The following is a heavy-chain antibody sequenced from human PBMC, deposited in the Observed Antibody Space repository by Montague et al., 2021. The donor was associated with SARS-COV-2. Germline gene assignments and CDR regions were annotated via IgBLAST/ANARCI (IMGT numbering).Heavy chain of an antibody. CDR1: GGSISSCNYC. D-gene: IGHD6-13*01. CDR3: ARAMIAAVGKTAFDY. J-gene: IGHJ4*01. Sequence: SETLSLTCTVSGGSISSCNYCWGWIRQPPGKGQEWSGSNYSSGSNYYNPSLKSRITIFVDTSKNQFFLKLSSATADETAVYYWARAMIAAVGKTAFDYWGQGTLVTVSS. V-gene: IGHV4-39*01. CDR2: NYSSGSN.